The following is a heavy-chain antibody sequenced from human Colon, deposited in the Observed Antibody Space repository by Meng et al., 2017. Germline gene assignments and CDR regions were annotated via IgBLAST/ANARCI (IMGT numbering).Heavy chain of an antibody. CDR1: GGSFSGYY. J-gene: IGHJ4*02. D-gene: IGHD3-16*01. CDR2: INHSGST. CDR3: ARGIPFEGPYYGY. Sequence: QGLRQQGGAGWLKPSETLSLTWAGYGGSFSGYYWSWIRQPPGKGLEWIGEINHSGSTNYNPSLKSRVTISVDTSKNQFSLKLSSVTAADTAVYYCARGIPFEGPYYGYWGQGTLVTVSS. V-gene: IGHV4-34*01.